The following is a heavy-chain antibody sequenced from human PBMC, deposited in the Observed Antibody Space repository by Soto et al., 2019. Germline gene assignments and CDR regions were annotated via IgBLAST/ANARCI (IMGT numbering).Heavy chain of an antibody. D-gene: IGHD3-3*01. Sequence: GASVKVSCKASGYTFTSYGISWVRQAPGQGLEWMGWISAYNGNTNYAQKLQGRVTMTTDTSTSTAYMELRSLRSDDTAVYYCARTNSIFGVVILDHDPWGQGTLVTVSS. J-gene: IGHJ5*02. CDR3: ARTNSIFGVVILDHDP. CDR2: ISAYNGNT. CDR1: GYTFTSYG. V-gene: IGHV1-18*01.